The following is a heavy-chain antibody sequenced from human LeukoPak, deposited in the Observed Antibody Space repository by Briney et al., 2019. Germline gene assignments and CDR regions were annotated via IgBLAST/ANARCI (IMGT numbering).Heavy chain of an antibody. CDR2: ISYDGSNK. J-gene: IGHJ4*02. D-gene: IGHD1-1*01. CDR3: ARDYTETNEYDY. V-gene: IGHV3-30-3*01. Sequence: GGSLRLSCAASGFTFSNAWMNWVRQAPGKGLEWVAVISYDGSNKYYADSVKGRFTISRDNSKNTPYLQMNSLRAEDTAVYYCARDYTETNEYDYWGQGTLVTVSS. CDR1: GFTFSNAW.